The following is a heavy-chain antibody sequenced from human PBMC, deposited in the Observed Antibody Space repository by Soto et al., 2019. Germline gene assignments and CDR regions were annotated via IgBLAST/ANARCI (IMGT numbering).Heavy chain of an antibody. D-gene: IGHD6-19*01. V-gene: IGHV3-33*01. CDR1: GFTFSSYG. J-gene: IGHJ4*02. Sequence: QVQLVESGGGVVQPGRSLRLSCAASGFTFSSYGMHWVRQAPGKGLEWVAVIWYDGSNKYYADSVKGRFTISRDNSKNTLELQMNGLRAEEPAVYYWARRVDGYSSGWYYFDYWGQGALVTVSS. CDR3: ARRVDGYSSGWYYFDY. CDR2: IWYDGSNK.